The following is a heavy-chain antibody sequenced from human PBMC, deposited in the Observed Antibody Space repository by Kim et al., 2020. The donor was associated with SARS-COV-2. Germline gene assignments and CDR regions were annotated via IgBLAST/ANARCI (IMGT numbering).Heavy chain of an antibody. J-gene: IGHJ4*02. CDR3: MKGGWGWIWDH. V-gene: IGHV3-23*01. CDR1: GFTFTGYA. D-gene: IGHD2-2*03. CDR2: IDGSDGTT. Sequence: GGSLRLSCTTSGFTFTGYAMSWVRQAPGKGLEWVSSIDGSDGTTYYVDSVKGRFTISRDNSKSTLYLQMSTLRADDTAVYYCMKGGWGWIWDHWGQGTLVTVSS.